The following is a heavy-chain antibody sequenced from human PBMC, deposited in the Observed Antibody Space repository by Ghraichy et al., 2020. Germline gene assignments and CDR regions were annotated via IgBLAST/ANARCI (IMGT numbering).Heavy chain of an antibody. Sequence: ASVKVSCKATGYTFSNYFMHWVRQAPGQGLEWMGKINPSSDSTNYAQNFQGRVTVTRDTSTSTVYMDLRSLRSEDTAIYYCARRGSCSGSSCPLDCWGQGTLVTVSS. CDR2: INPSSDST. CDR1: GYTFSNYF. CDR3: ARRGSCSGSSCPLDC. J-gene: IGHJ4*02. V-gene: IGHV1-46*01. D-gene: IGHD2-2*01.